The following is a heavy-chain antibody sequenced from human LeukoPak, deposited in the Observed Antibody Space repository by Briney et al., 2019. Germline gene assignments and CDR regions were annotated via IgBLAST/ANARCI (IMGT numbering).Heavy chain of an antibody. CDR2: ISGSGGST. J-gene: IGHJ4*02. CDR3: AKAPAVAATPGFDY. V-gene: IGHV3-23*01. Sequence: GGSLRLSCAASGFTFSSYAMSWVRQAPGKGLEWVSAISGSGGSTYYADSVKGRFAISRDNFKNTLYLQMNSLRAEDTAVYYCAKAPAVAATPGFDYWGQGTLVTVSS. CDR1: GFTFSSYA. D-gene: IGHD2-15*01.